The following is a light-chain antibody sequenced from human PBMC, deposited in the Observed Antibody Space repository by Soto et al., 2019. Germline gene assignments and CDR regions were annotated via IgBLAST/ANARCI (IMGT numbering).Light chain of an antibody. Sequence: QSVLAQPASVSGSPGQSITISCTGTSSDVGCYNYVSWFQQHPGKAPKLLIYDVSNWPSGVSDRFSGSKSGNTASLTISGLQAEDEADYYCSSFTTSSTFVFGTGTRSPS. V-gene: IGLV2-14*01. CDR3: SSFTTSSTFV. J-gene: IGLJ1*01. CDR2: DVS. CDR1: SSDVGCYNY.